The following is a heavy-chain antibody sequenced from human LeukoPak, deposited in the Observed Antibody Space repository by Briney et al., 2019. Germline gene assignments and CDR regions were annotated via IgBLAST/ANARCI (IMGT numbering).Heavy chain of an antibody. Sequence: GGSLRLSCAASGFTFSSYAMSWVRQAPGKGLEGGAFIRYDGSNKYYADSVKGRFTISRDNSKNTLYLQMNSLRAEDTAVYYCAKVLRSYWYYYYMDVWGKGTTVTISS. D-gene: IGHD1-26*01. J-gene: IGHJ6*03. CDR3: AKVLRSYWYYYYMDV. CDR2: IRYDGSNK. CDR1: GFTFSSYA. V-gene: IGHV3-30*02.